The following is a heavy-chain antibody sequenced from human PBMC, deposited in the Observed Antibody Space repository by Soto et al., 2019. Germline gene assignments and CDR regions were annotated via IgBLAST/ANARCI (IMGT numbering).Heavy chain of an antibody. Sequence: SVKVSCKASGGTLSSYAITCVRPAPGQGLEWMGGTIPISGTANYAQNVQGRVTITADKSTSTAHMEPSSLTSEDRAVYYAARINGAANSYVMYVWS. D-gene: IGHD1-20*01. J-gene: IGHJ6*02. CDR2: TIPISGTA. CDR3: ARINGAANSYVMYV. V-gene: IGHV1-69*06. CDR1: GGTLSSYA.